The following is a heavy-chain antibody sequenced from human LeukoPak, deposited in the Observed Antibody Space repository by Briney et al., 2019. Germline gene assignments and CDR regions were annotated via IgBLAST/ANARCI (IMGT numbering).Heavy chain of an antibody. V-gene: IGHV3-11*06. CDR3: ARRGSSSNHFDY. CDR2: VSSSSSYT. CDR1: GFTFSDYY. D-gene: IGHD6-6*01. J-gene: IGHJ4*02. Sequence: GGSLRLSCAASGFTFSDYYMSWIRLAPGKGLEWTSYVSSSSSYTNYADSVKGRFTISRDNAKNSLYLQMNSLRAEDTAVYYCARRGSSSNHFDYWGQGTLVTVSS.